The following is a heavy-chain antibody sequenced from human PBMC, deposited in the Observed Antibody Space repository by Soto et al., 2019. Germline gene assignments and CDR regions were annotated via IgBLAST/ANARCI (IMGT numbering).Heavy chain of an antibody. J-gene: IGHJ4*02. CDR2: IIPIFGTA. CDR1: GGTFSSYA. D-gene: IGHD6-6*01. CDR3: ARGAGQLVLGYFDY. V-gene: IGHV1-69*13. Sequence: SVKVSCKASGGTFSSYAISWVRQAPGQGLEWMGGIIPIFGTANYAQKFQGRVTITADESTSTAYMELSSLRSEDTAVYYCARGAGQLVLGYFDYWGQGTLVTVYS.